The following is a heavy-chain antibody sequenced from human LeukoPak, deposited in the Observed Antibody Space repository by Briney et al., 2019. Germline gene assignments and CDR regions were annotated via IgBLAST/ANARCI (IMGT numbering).Heavy chain of an antibody. Sequence: PSETLSLTCAVYGGSFSGYYWSWIRQPPGKGLEWIGEIDHSRRTNSNPSLKSRVTISIDMSKNQFSLRLSSVTAADTAVYYCARAVGRTDAFDIWGQGTMVTVSS. CDR3: ARAVGRTDAFDI. J-gene: IGHJ3*02. V-gene: IGHV4-34*01. CDR1: GGSFSGYY. CDR2: IDHSRRT.